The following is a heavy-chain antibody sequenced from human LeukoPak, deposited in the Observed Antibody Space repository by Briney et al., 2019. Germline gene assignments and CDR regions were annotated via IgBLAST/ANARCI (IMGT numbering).Heavy chain of an antibody. CDR1: GFIFSRYS. D-gene: IGHD4-17*01. CDR2: FSSSGSTI. V-gene: IGHV3-48*04. Sequence: TGGSLRLSCAASGFIFSRYSIDWVRQAPGKGLEWVSYFSSSGSTIYYADSVKGRFTISRDNAKNSLYLQMNSLRAEDTAVYYCARVSPSTVTTLQYFDYWGQGTLVTVSS. CDR3: ARVSPSTVTTLQYFDY. J-gene: IGHJ4*02.